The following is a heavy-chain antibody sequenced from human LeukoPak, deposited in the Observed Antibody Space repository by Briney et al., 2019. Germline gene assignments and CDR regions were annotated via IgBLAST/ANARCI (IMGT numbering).Heavy chain of an antibody. CDR2: IYYSGST. CDR1: GFTFSSFW. V-gene: IGHV4-39*07. D-gene: IGHD3-22*01. CDR3: ARLTLYYDSSNAFDI. Sequence: PGGSLRLSCAASGFTFSSFWMSWIRQPPGKGLEWIGSIYYSGSTYYNPSLKSRVTISVDTSKNQFSLKLSSVTAADTAVYYCARLTLYYDSSNAFDIWGQGTMVTVSS. J-gene: IGHJ3*02.